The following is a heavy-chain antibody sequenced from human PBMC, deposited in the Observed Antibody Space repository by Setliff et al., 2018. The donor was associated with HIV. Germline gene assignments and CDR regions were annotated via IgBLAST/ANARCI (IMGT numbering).Heavy chain of an antibody. J-gene: IGHJ4*02. CDR3: VRAAAGLDI. Sequence: PGGSLRLSCAASRFDFNNYWMCWVRQAPGKGLEWVGRTRHKANGYITEYGASVQGRFTISRDNSKDSLSLQMNNLKAEDTAVHDCVRAAAGLDIWSLGSRVTVSS. CDR1: RFDFNNYW. V-gene: IGHV3-72*01. CDR2: TRHKANGYIT.